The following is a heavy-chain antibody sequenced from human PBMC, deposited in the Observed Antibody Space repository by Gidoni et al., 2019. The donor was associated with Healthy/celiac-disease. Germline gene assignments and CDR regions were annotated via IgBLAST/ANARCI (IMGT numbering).Heavy chain of an antibody. J-gene: IGHJ4*02. V-gene: IGHV3-74*01. D-gene: IGHD6-19*01. CDR2: INSDGSST. Sequence: EVQLVESGGGLVQPGGSLRLSCAASGFTFSSYWMHWVRQAPGKGLVWVSRINSDGSSTSYADSVKGRFTISRDNAKNTLYLQMNSLRAEDTAVYYCARWYSSGWYEDYFDYWGQGTLVTVSS. CDR3: ARWYSSGWYEDYFDY. CDR1: GFTFSSYW.